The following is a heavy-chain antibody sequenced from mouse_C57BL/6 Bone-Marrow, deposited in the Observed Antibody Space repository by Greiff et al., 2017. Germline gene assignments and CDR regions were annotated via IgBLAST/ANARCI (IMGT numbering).Heavy chain of an antibody. CDR3: ARWDYGAFAY. J-gene: IGHJ3*01. V-gene: IGHV1-64*01. CDR2: FHPNSGST. Sequence: QVQLQQPGAELVKPGASVKLSCKASGYTFTSYWMHWVKQRPGQGLEWIGMFHPNSGSTNYNEKFKSKATLTVDKSSSTAYMQLSSLTSEDSAVYYCARWDYGAFAYWGQGTLVTVSA. CDR1: GYTFTSYW. D-gene: IGHD2-4*01.